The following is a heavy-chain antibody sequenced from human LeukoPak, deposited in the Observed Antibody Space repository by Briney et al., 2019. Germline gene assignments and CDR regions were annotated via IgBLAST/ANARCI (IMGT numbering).Heavy chain of an antibody. J-gene: IGHJ3*02. CDR1: GYTFTSYD. CDR2: MNPNSGGT. V-gene: IGHV1-2*02. CDR3: ARDPGFTFGGVGAFDI. Sequence: ASVKVSCKASGYTFTSYDINWVRQATGQGLEWMGWMNPNSGGTNYAQKFQGRVTMTRDTSISTAYMELSRLRSDDTAVYYCARDPGFTFGGVGAFDIWGQGTMVTVSS. D-gene: IGHD3-16*01.